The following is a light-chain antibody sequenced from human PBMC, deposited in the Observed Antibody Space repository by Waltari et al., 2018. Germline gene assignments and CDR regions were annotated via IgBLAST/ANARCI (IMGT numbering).Light chain of an antibody. CDR1: SLRSFY. Sequence: SSELTQDPAVSVALGQTVKITCQGESLRSFYASWYQQKPGQAPVLVIYGKNSRPSGIPDRVSRSSTGNTASLTSTEAQAEDEADYYCKSRDSSGNPLFGGGTQLTVL. J-gene: IGLJ2*01. V-gene: IGLV3-19*01. CDR3: KSRDSSGNPL. CDR2: GKN.